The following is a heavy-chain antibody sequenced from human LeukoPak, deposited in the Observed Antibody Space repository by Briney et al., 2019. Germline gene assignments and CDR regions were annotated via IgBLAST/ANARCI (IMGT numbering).Heavy chain of an antibody. V-gene: IGHV4-59*01. J-gene: IGHJ6*03. Sequence: SETLSLTCTVSGGSISSYYWSWIRQPPGKGLEWIGYIYYSGRTNYNPSLESRVTISVDTSKNQFSLKLSSVTAADTAVYYCARVNRVRVPGGAGYYYYMEVWGKGTTVTVSS. CDR2: IYYSGRT. CDR1: GGSISSYY. CDR3: ARVNRVRVPGGAGYYYYMEV. D-gene: IGHD2-8*02.